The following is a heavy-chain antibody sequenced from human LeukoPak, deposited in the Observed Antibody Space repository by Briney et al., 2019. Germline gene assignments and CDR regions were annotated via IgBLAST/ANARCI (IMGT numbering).Heavy chain of an antibody. CDR1: GFSLSNYW. CDR3: ARGVWAPFDS. D-gene: IGHD7-27*01. J-gene: IGHJ4*02. CDR2: IKQDGSEK. Sequence: PGGSLRLSCAASGFSLSNYWMNWVRQAPGKGLEWVANIKQDGSEKNYVDSVKGRFSISRDNAKNSLILQMSSLRDEDTAVYYCARGVWAPFDSWGQGTLVSVSS. V-gene: IGHV3-7*01.